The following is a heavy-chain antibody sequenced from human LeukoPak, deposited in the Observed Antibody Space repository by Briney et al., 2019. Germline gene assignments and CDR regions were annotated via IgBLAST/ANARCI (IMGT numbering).Heavy chain of an antibody. V-gene: IGHV4-4*09. CDR1: GGSISSYY. CDR3: ARHGSGSYSFFDY. J-gene: IGHJ4*02. CDR2: IYTSGST. D-gene: IGHD1-26*01. Sequence: SETLSLTCTVSGGSISSYYWSWIRQPPRKGLEWIGYIYTSGSTNYNPSLKSRVPISVDTSKNQFSLKLSSVTAADTAVYYCARHGSGSYSFFDYWGQGTLVTVSS.